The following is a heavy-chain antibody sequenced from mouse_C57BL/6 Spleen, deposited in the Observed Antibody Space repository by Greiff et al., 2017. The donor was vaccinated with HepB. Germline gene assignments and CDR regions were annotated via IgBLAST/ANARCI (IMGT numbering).Heavy chain of an antibody. CDR3: TTHDYDGTPFAY. J-gene: IGHJ3*01. CDR2: IDPEDGDT. V-gene: IGHV14-1*01. Sequence: VQLQQSGAELVRPGASVKLSCTASGFNIKDYYMHWVKQRPEQGLEWIGRIDPEDGDTEYAPKFQGKATLTADTSSNTAYLQLSSLTSEDTAVYYCTTHDYDGTPFAYWGQGTLVTVSA. CDR1: GFNIKDYY. D-gene: IGHD2-4*01.